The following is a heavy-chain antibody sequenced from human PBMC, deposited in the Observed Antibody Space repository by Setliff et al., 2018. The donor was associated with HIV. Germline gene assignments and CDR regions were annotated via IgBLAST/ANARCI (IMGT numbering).Heavy chain of an antibody. Sequence: ASVKVSCKASGYSLTSYSINWVRQAPGQGLEWMGYINPNTGNPTYAQGFTGRFVFSVDTPVSTAYLQIFSLKAEDTAVYHCARDRRYCTSTSCYRNWFDPWGQGTLVTVPQ. D-gene: IGHD2-2*02. J-gene: IGHJ5*02. V-gene: IGHV7-4-1*01. CDR1: GYSLTSYS. CDR3: ARDRRYCTSTSCYRNWFDP. CDR2: INPNTGNP.